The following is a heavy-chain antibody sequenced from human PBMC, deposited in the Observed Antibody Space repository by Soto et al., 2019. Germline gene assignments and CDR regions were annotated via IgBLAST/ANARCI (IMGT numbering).Heavy chain of an antibody. J-gene: IGHJ6*02. D-gene: IGHD2-8*01. CDR1: GYTLTEIS. CDR2: FDPEDGET. V-gene: IGHV1-24*01. CDR3: ATDYYIEVYAFSRPLDV. Sequence: ASVKVSCKVSGYTLTEISLHWGRQAPGKRLEWMGGFDPEDGETIYAQKFQGRVTMTEDTSTDTAYMELSSLRSEDTAVYYCATDYYIEVYAFSRPLDVWGQGTTVTVSS.